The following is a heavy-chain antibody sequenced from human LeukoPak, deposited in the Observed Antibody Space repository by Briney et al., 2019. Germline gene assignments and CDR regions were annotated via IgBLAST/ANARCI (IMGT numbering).Heavy chain of an antibody. J-gene: IGHJ4*02. CDR1: GFTFSSYG. CDR2: IWYDGSNK. V-gene: IGHV3-33*01. Sequence: GGSLRLSCAASGFTFSSYGMLWVRQAPGKGLEWVAVIWYDGSNKYYADSVKGRFTISRDNSKNTLYLQMNSLRAEDTAVYYCARDDAAMVLFDYWGQGTLVTVSS. CDR3: ARDDAAMVLFDY. D-gene: IGHD5-18*01.